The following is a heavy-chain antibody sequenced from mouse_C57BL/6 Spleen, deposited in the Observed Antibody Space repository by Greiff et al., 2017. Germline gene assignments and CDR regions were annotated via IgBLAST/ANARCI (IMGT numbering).Heavy chain of an antibody. CDR1: GYTFTSYW. J-gene: IGHJ2*01. V-gene: IGHV1-50*01. D-gene: IGHD2-1*01. Sequence: VQLQQPGAELVKPGASVKLSCKASGYTFTSYWMQWVKQRPGQGLEWIGEIDPSDSYTNYNQKFKGKATLTVDTSSSTAYMQRSSLTSEDSAVYYCARRGIYYGNPFDYWGQGTPLTVSS. CDR2: IDPSDSYT. CDR3: ARRGIYYGNPFDY.